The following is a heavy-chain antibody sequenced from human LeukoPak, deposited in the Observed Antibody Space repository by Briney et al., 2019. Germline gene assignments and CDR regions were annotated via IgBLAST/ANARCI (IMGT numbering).Heavy chain of an antibody. CDR1: GYTFTGYY. CDR2: INPNSGGV. V-gene: IGHV1-2*02. CDR3: GRDRALAGTAPDAFDI. Sequence: VASVPVSCLASGYTFTGYYIHWVRQAPGQGLAWMGWINPNSGGVKYAEKFQGRVIMNRVPSLSTAYLELTRLTFDDSAVYYCGRDRALAGTAPDAFDIWGQGTMVTVSS. D-gene: IGHD6-19*01. J-gene: IGHJ3*02.